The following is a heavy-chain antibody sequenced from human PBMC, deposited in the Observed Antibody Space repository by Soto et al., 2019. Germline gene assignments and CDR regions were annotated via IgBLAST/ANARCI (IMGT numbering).Heavy chain of an antibody. V-gene: IGHV1-69*10. J-gene: IGHJ4*02. CDR1: GYTFTSYG. CDR2: IIPILGVP. D-gene: IGHD5-12*01. CDR3: ATARGSGYNVFES. Sequence: ASVKVSCKASGYTFTSYGISWVRQAPGQGPEWMGAIIPILGVPNYAQIFQGRVTITADKSTNTAYIEVASLRSEDTAMYYCATARGSGYNVFESWGQGTLVTVSS.